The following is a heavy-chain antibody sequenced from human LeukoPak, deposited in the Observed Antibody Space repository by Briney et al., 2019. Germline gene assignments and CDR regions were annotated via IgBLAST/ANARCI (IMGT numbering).Heavy chain of an antibody. J-gene: IGHJ1*01. CDR1: GGSFSGYY. V-gene: IGHV4-34*01. CDR2: INHSGST. Sequence: SETLSLTCAVYGGSFSGYYWSWIRQPPGKGLEWIGEINHSGSTNYNPSLKSRVTTSLDKSKNQFSLNVTSVTAADTAVYYCSRPELGGVYFQQWGQGTLVTVSS. D-gene: IGHD3-16*01. CDR3: SRPELGGVYFQQ.